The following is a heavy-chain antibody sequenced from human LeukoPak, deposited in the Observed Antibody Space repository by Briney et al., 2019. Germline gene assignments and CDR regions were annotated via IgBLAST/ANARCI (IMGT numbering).Heavy chain of an antibody. V-gene: IGHV3-33*06. D-gene: IGHD5-12*01. CDR3: AKDAAHSGPPYYFDY. Sequence: GRSLRPSCAASGSTFSSHGMHWVRQAPGKGLEWVAVIWYDGSNKYYADSVKGRFTISRDNSKNTLYLQMNSLRAEDTAVYYCAKDAAHSGPPYYFDYWGQGTLVTVSS. CDR2: IWYDGSNK. J-gene: IGHJ4*02. CDR1: GSTFSSHG.